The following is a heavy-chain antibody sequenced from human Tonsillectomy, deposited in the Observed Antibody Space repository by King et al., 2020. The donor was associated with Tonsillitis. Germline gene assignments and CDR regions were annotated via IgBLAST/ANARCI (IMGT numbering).Heavy chain of an antibody. D-gene: IGHD3-3*01. Sequence: QVQLQESGPGLVKPSQTLSLTCTVSGGSISSGGYYWSWIRQHPGKGLEWIGYIYYSGSTYYNPSLRSRVTISVDTSKNQFSLKLSSVTAADTAVYYCARGSSDYDFWSGYLGDGMDVWGQGTTVTVSS. CDR2: IYYSGST. CDR1: GGSISSGGYY. V-gene: IGHV4-31*03. J-gene: IGHJ6*02. CDR3: ARGSSDYDFWSGYLGDGMDV.